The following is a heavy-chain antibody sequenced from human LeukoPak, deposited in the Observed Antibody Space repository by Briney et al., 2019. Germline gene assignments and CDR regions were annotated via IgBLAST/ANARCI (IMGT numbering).Heavy chain of an antibody. CDR2: INHSGSA. Sequence: SETLSLTCSVSGMSITSRHYWSWIRQPPGKGLEWIGEINHSGSANYNPSLKSRVTISVDTSKNQFSLKLSSVTAADTAVYYCARPRSSWRTGGYYFDYWGQGTLVTVSS. CDR1: GMSITSRHY. D-gene: IGHD6-13*01. CDR3: ARPRSSWRTGGYYFDY. V-gene: IGHV4-34*01. J-gene: IGHJ4*02.